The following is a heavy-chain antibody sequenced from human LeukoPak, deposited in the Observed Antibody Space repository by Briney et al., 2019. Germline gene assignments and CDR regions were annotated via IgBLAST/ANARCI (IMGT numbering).Heavy chain of an antibody. J-gene: IGHJ4*02. D-gene: IGHD2-2*01. CDR1: GYPFPGYY. CDR2: VNPNSGGT. Sequence: ASVKVSFKASGYPFPGYYMHWVRPAPGQGLGWMGWVNPNSGGTNYAQKFQGRVTMSRDTSISTAYMELSRLRSDDTAVYYCARDRVPAADFDYWGQGTLVTVSS. CDR3: ARDRVPAADFDY. V-gene: IGHV1-2*02.